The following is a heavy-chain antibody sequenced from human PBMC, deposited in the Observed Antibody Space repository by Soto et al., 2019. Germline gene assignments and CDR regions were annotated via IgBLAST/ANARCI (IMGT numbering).Heavy chain of an antibody. D-gene: IGHD4-17*01. CDR3: ARVEARRYYYYYYGMDV. J-gene: IGHJ6*02. Sequence: SVKLYCKASGGTFSSYASSWVRQAPGQGLEWMGGIIPIFGTANYAQKFQGRVTITADESTSTAYMELSSLRSEDTAVYYCARVEARRYYYYYYGMDVWGQGTTVTVSS. CDR2: IIPIFGTA. CDR1: GGTFSSYA. V-gene: IGHV1-69*01.